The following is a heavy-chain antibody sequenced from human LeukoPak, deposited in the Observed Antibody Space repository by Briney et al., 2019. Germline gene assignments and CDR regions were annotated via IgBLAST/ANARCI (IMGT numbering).Heavy chain of an antibody. CDR2: ISSSSSTI. Sequence: GGSLRLSCAASGFTFSSYSMNWVRQAPGKGLEWASYISSSSSTIYYADSVKGRFTISRDNAKNSLYLQMNSLRAEDTAVYYCARDEIVVVPAAIQYYYYYYMDVWGKGTTVTVSS. D-gene: IGHD2-2*01. CDR1: GFTFSSYS. J-gene: IGHJ6*03. V-gene: IGHV3-48*04. CDR3: ARDEIVVVPAAIQYYYYYYMDV.